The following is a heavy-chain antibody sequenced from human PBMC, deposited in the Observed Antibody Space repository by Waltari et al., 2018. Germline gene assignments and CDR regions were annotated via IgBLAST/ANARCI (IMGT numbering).Heavy chain of an antibody. CDR1: GFTFSGSA. CDR3: TRGSVRQFDY. J-gene: IGHJ4*02. V-gene: IGHV3-73*02. CDR2: IRRKANSYAT. Sequence: EVRLVESGGGLVQPGGSLKLPCAASGFTFSGSAMHWVRQASGKGLECVGRIRRKANSYATAYAASVKGRLTISRDDSKNTAYLQMNSLKTEDTAVYYCTRGSVRQFDYWGQGTLVTVSS.